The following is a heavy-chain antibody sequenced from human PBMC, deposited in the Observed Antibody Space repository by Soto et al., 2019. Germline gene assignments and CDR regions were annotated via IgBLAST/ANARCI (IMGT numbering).Heavy chain of an antibody. D-gene: IGHD3-3*01. V-gene: IGHV3-21*01. J-gene: IGHJ4*02. CDR3: ARDQKTVYDFWSGSDRFDY. CDR1: GFTFGSYS. CDR2: ISSSSSYI. Sequence: PGGSLRLSCAASGFTFGSYSMNWVRQAPGKGLEWVSSISSSSSYIYYADSVKGRFTISRDNAKNSLYLQMNSLRAEDTAVYYCARDQKTVYDFWSGSDRFDYWGQGTLVTVSS.